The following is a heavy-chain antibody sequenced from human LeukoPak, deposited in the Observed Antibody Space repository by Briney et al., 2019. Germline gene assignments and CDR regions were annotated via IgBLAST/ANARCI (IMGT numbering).Heavy chain of an antibody. CDR2: IYNSGST. CDR3: ARVAPWKGFGYSSSWPDDY. Sequence: SETLSLTCTVSVGSLSSGSYYWRWVRQPAGKGREWIGCIYNSGSTNYNPSLKSRVTISVDTSKNQFSLKLSSVTAADTAVYYCARVAPWKGFGYSSSWPDDYWGQGTLVTVSS. D-gene: IGHD6-13*01. CDR1: VGSLSSGSYY. V-gene: IGHV4-61*02. J-gene: IGHJ4*02.